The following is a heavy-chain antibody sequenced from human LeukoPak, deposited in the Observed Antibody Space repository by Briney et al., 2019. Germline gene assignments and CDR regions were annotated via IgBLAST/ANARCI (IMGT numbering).Heavy chain of an antibody. V-gene: IGHV3-21*01. D-gene: IGHD4-17*01. J-gene: IGHJ5*02. CDR3: ARDYGDYAVNWFDP. CDR1: GFTFSSYS. Sequence: PGGSLRLSCAASGFTFSSYSMNWVRQAPGKGLEWVSSISSSSSYIYYADSVKGRFTISRDNAKNSLYLQMNSLRAEDTAVYYCARDYGDYAVNWFDPWGQGTLVTVSS. CDR2: ISSSSSYI.